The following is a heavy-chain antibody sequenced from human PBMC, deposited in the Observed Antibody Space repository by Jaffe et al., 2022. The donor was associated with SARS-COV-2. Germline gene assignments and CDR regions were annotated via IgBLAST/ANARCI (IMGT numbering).Heavy chain of an antibody. CDR2: IYYSGST. CDR3: ARGEAGVGATTLGWFDP. D-gene: IGHD1-26*01. V-gene: IGHV4-31*03. Sequence: QVQLQESGPGLVKPSQTLSLTCTVSGGSISSGGYYWSWIRQHPGKGLEWIGYIYYSGSTYYNPSLKSRVTISVDTSKNQFSLKLSSVTAADTAVYYCARGEAGVGATTLGWFDPWGQGTLVTVSS. J-gene: IGHJ5*02. CDR1: GGSISSGGYY.